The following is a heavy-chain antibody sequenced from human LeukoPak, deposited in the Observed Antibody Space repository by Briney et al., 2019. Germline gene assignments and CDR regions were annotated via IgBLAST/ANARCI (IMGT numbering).Heavy chain of an antibody. D-gene: IGHD3-9*01. CDR1: GFTFDDYA. CDR2: ISWNSGSI. V-gene: IGHV3-9*01. Sequence: PGGSLRLSCAASGFTFDDYAMHWVRQAPGKGLEWVSGISWNSGSIGYADSVKGRFTISRDNAKNSLYLQMNSLRAEDTAFYYCAKSRDDGTGYYYDYWGQGVLVTVAS. CDR3: AKSRDDGTGYYYDY. J-gene: IGHJ4*02.